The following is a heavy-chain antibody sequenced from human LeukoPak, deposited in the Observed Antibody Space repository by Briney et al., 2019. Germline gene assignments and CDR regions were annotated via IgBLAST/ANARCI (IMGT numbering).Heavy chain of an antibody. CDR3: ARDSTAGYYYGSGSYYYYFDY. J-gene: IGHJ4*02. CDR2: ISSSGSNI. CDR1: GFTFSDYY. Sequence: GGSLRLSCAASGFTFSDYYMSWIRQAPGKGLEWVSYISSSGSNIYYADSVKGRFTISRDNAKNSLYLQMNSLRAEDTAVYYCARDSTAGYYYGSGSYYYYFDYWGQGTLVTVSS. D-gene: IGHD3-10*01. V-gene: IGHV3-11*01.